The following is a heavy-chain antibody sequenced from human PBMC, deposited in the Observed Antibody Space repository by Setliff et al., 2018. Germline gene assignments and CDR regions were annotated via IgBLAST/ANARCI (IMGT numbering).Heavy chain of an antibody. V-gene: IGHV3-23*01. CDR1: GFTFSSYW. CDR3: ARERAGGRGFTFGAVYYYYGMDV. J-gene: IGHJ6*02. D-gene: IGHD3-16*01. Sequence: GGSLRLSCAASGFTFSSYWMSWVRQAPGKGLEWVSAISGSGGSTYYADSVKGRFTISRDNSKNTLYLQMNSLRFEDTAVYYCARERAGGRGFTFGAVYYYYGMDVWGQGTTVTVSS. CDR2: ISGSGGST.